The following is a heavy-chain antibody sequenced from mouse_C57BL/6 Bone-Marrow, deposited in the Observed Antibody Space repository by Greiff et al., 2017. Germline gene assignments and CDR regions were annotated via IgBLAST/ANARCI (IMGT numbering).Heavy chain of an antibody. J-gene: IGHJ2*01. V-gene: IGHV5-6*01. CDR2: ISSGGSYT. D-gene: IGHD1-1*01. CDR1: GFTFSSYG. CDR3: ARRSRYHYYVDY. Sequence: EVQRVESGGDLVKPGGSLKLSCAASGFTFSSYGMSWVRQTPDKRLEWVGTISSGGSYTYYPDSVKGRVTISRDNAKNTLYMQMSSLKSADTAMYYCARRSRYHYYVDYWGQGTTLAVSS.